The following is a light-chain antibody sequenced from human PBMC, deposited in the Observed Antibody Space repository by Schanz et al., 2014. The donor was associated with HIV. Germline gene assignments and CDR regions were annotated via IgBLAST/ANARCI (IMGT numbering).Light chain of an antibody. J-gene: IGKJ1*01. CDR1: QTTSTN. Sequence: EIVLTQSPATLSLSPGERATLSCRASQTTSTNIAWYQQKPGQAPRLLIYDTSNRATGIPARFSGSGSGTDFTLTISILEPEDFATYHCQQRSSWPRTFGQGTKVEIK. V-gene: IGKV3-11*01. CDR2: DTS. CDR3: QQRSSWPRT.